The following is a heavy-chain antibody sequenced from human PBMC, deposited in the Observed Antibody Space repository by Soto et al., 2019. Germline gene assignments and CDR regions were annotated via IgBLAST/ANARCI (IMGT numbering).Heavy chain of an antibody. J-gene: IGHJ4*02. Sequence: EVNLLESGGGLLQPGGSLRLSCVASGFSFTSYAMAWVRQAPGMGLEWVCTVTLSGAYTYYADPVKGRFTISRDNSKNTVYLQLSIQRADDTAVYYCARVGYGDLAQWGQGTWVTVSS. CDR2: VTLSGAYT. CDR3: ARVGYGDLAQ. CDR1: GFSFTSYA. D-gene: IGHD4-17*01. V-gene: IGHV3-23*01.